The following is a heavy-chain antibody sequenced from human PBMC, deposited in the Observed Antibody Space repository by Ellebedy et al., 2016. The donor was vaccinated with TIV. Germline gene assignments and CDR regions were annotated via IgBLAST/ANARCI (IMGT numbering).Heavy chain of an antibody. D-gene: IGHD4-17*01. V-gene: IGHV3-23*01. CDR1: GFTFSSYA. Sequence: PGGSLRLSCAASGFTFSSYAMSWVPQAPGKGLEWVSAISGSGGSTYYADYVKGRFTIARDNSKNTLYLQMNSLRADDTAVYYCAKGGTTVTNHLLYYYYGMDVWGQGTTVTVSS. CDR2: ISGSGGST. CDR3: AKGGTTVTNHLLYYYYGMDV. J-gene: IGHJ6*02.